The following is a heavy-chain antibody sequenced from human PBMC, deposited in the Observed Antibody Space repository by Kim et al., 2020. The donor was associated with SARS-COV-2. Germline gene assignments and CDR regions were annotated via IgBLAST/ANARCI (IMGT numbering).Heavy chain of an antibody. Sequence: GGSLRLSCSGSGFTLSNFAVHWVRQAPGKGLEYVGIISNDGGATYYADSVKGRFTISRDNSKNTLSLQMSSLRPEDTAVYYCVKAKNCGTSCYIFDYWGRGTLVTVSS. CDR2: ISNDGGAT. D-gene: IGHD2-2*01. CDR1: GFTLSNFA. CDR3: VKAKNCGTSCYIFDY. V-gene: IGHV3-64D*06. J-gene: IGHJ4*02.